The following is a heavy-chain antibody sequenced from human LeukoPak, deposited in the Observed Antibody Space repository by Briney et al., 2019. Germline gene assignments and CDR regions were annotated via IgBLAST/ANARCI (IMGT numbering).Heavy chain of an antibody. CDR2: IYYSGST. J-gene: IGHJ3*02. D-gene: IGHD2-21*02. CDR3: ARDPSLAYCGGDCYAI. CDR1: GGSISSSSYY. V-gene: IGHV4-39*07. Sequence: PSETLSLTCTVSGGSISSSSYYWGWIRQPPGKGLEWIGSIYYSGSTYYNPSLKSRVTISVDTSKNQFSLKLSSVTAADTAVYYCARDPSLAYCGGDCYAIWGQGTMVTVSS.